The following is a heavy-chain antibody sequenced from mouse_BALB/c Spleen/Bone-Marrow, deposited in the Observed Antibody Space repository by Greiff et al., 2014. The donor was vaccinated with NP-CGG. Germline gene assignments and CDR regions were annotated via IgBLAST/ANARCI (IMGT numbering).Heavy chain of an antibody. CDR2: IWSDGST. J-gene: IGHJ4*01. V-gene: IGHV2-6-2*01. Sequence: QVHVKQSGPDLVAPSQSLSITCTVSGFSLNSYGVHWVRQPPGKGLEWLGVIWSDGSTTYNSALNSRLSISKDNSKSQLFSKKNSLQTDDTAMYYCARHERGYPYAMDYWGQGTSVTVSS. CDR3: ARHERGYPYAMDY. CDR1: GFSLNSYG. D-gene: IGHD2-2*01.